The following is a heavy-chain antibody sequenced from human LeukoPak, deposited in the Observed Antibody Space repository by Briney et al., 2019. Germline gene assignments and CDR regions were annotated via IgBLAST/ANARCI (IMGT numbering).Heavy chain of an antibody. CDR2: INHSGST. J-gene: IGHJ4*02. V-gene: IGHV4-34*01. Sequence: SETLSLTCAVYGGSFSGYYWSWIRQPPGKGLEWIGEINHSGSTNYNPSLKSRVTISVDTSKNQFSLKLSSVTAADMAVYYCARDSPGAGYSGYDRGFDYWGQGTLVTVSS. CDR1: GGSFSGYY. D-gene: IGHD5-12*01. CDR3: ARDSPGAGYSGYDRGFDY.